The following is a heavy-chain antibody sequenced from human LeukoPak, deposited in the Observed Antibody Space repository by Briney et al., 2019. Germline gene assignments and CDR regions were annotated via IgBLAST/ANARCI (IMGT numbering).Heavy chain of an antibody. CDR3: ASNYDSSGYYFA. CDR2: IYYSGST. J-gene: IGHJ4*02. D-gene: IGHD3-22*01. V-gene: IGHV4-59*01. CDR1: GGSISSYY. Sequence: SETLSLTCTVSGGSISSYYWSWIRQPPGKGLEWIGYIYYSGSTNYNPSLKSRVTISVDTSKNQFSLKLSSVTAADTAVYYCASNYDSSGYYFAWGQGTLVTVSS.